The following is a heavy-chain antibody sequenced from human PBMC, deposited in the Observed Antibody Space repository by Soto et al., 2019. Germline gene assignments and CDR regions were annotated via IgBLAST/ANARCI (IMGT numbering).Heavy chain of an antibody. CDR2: IYYRGTT. V-gene: IGHV4-31*03. CDR1: GGPVINGDSY. D-gene: IGHD6-13*01. Sequence: VQLQESGPGLVKPSQTLSLPCTVSGGPVINGDSYLNWIRQHPEKGLEWMGYIYYRGTTNYNAALKSRILISVDTSKNQFSLRLTSVTAADTAVYYCARDAPGAAPYWGQGTLVNVSS. CDR3: ARDAPGAAPY. J-gene: IGHJ4*02.